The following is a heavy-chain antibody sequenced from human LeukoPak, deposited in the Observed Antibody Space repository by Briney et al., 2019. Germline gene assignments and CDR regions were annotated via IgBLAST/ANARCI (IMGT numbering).Heavy chain of an antibody. CDR1: GGTFSSYA. CDR3: ARVLGRGYYYYYYMDV. D-gene: IGHD5-24*01. CDR2: IIPIFGTA. J-gene: IGHJ6*03. V-gene: IGHV1-69*05. Sequence: ASVKVSCKASGGTFSSYAISWVRQAPGQGLEWMGGIIPIFGTANYAQKFQGRVTITTDESTSTAYMELSSLRSEDTAVYYCARVLGRGYYYYYYMDVWGKGTTVTVSS.